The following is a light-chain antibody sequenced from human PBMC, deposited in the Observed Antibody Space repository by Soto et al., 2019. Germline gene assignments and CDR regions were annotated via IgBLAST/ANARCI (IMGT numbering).Light chain of an antibody. V-gene: IGKV1-33*01. CDR2: DAT. J-gene: IGKJ3*01. CDR3: EQYKTRLS. CDR1: QDLSTY. Sequence: DIRMTQSPSSLSASVGDRVTITCQASQDLSTYLNWYQQKPGKAPKLLIYDATNMETGVPSRFSGGGSGTNFIVTVSSSQPGDIARDYCEQYKTRLSFGPGTKVDIK.